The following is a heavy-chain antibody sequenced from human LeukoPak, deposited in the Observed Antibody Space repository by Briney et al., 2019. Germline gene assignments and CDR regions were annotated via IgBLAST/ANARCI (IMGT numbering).Heavy chain of an antibody. D-gene: IGHD3-10*01. J-gene: IGHJ2*01. Sequence: SETLSLTCTVSGGSISSYYWSWIRQPAGKGLEWIGRIYTSGSTNYNPSLKSRVTMSVDTSKNQFSLKLSSVTAADTAVYYCARDLWDLRFGERTNRYFDLWGRGTLVTVSS. CDR2: IYTSGST. CDR1: GGSISSYY. CDR3: ARDLWDLRFGERTNRYFDL. V-gene: IGHV4-4*07.